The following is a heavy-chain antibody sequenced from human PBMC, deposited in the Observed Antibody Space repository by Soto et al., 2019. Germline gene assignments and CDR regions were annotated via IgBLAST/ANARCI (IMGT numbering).Heavy chain of an antibody. CDR1: GFTFSSYA. Sequence: LRLSCAASGFTFSSYAMHWVRQAPGKGLEWVAVISYDGSNKYYADSVKGRFTISRDNSKNTLYLQMNSLRAEDTAVYYCARDRVSGGSYVAHYYYGMDVWGQGTTVTVSS. D-gene: IGHD1-26*01. V-gene: IGHV3-30-3*01. J-gene: IGHJ6*02. CDR3: ARDRVSGGSYVAHYYYGMDV. CDR2: ISYDGSNK.